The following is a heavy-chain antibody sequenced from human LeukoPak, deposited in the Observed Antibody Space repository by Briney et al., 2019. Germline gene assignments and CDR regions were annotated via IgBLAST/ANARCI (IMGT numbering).Heavy chain of an antibody. CDR2: INWNGGST. CDR3: ARSGALRSIPPRAWFGELFLSSYFDS. D-gene: IGHD3-10*01. CDR1: GFTFDDYG. Sequence: GGSLRLSCAASGFTFDDYGMSWVRQAPGKGLEWVPGINWNGGSTGYADSVKGRFTISRDNAKNSLYLQMNSLRAEDTALYYCARSGALRSIPPRAWFGELFLSSYFDSWGQGTLVTVSS. J-gene: IGHJ4*02. V-gene: IGHV3-20*04.